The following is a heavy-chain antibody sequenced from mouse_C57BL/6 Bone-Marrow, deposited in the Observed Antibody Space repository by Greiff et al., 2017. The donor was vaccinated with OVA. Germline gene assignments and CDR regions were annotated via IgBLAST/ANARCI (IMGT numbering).Heavy chain of an antibody. D-gene: IGHD2-3*01. CDR3: ASHEVYDGYYYFDY. J-gene: IGHJ2*01. Sequence: QVQLKESGAELVKPGASVKLSCKASGYTFTEYTIHWVKQRSGQGLEWIGWFYPGSGSIKYNEKFKDKATLTADKSSSTVYMELSRLTSEDSAVYVCASHEVYDGYYYFDYWGQGTTLTVSS. CDR1: GYTFTEYT. CDR2: FYPGSGSI. V-gene: IGHV1-62-2*01.